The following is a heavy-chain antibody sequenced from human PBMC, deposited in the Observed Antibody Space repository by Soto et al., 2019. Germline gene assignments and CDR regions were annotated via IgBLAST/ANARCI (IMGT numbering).Heavy chain of an antibody. CDR1: GFTFSSYG. D-gene: IGHD2-15*01. CDR2: ISYYGSNK. Sequence: QVQLVESGGGVVQPGRSLRLSCAASGFTFSSYGMHWVRQAPGKGLEWVAVISYYGSNKYYADSVKGRFTISRDNSKNTLNLQMNSLRAEDTAVYYCAKQVGVVVAATGGMDVGGQGTTVTVSS. J-gene: IGHJ6*02. V-gene: IGHV3-30*18. CDR3: AKQVGVVVAATGGMDV.